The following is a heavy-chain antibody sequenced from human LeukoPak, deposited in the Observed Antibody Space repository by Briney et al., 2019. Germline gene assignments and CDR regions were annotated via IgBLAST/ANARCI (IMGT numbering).Heavy chain of an antibody. CDR2: INPSGGST. D-gene: IGHD4-17*01. J-gene: IGHJ3*02. Sequence: ASVKVSCKASGYTFTSYYMHWVRQAPGQGLEWMGIINPSGGSTSYAQKSQGRVTMTRDTSTSTVYMELSSLRSEDTAVYYCARDPGGDLYRDAFDIWGQGTMVTVSS. CDR1: GYTFTSYY. V-gene: IGHV1-46*03. CDR3: ARDPGGDLYRDAFDI.